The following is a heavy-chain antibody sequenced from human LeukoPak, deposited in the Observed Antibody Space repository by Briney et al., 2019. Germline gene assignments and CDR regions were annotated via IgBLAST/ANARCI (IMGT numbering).Heavy chain of an antibody. CDR2: INSDGSST. CDR1: GFTFSSYW. V-gene: IGHV3-74*01. J-gene: IGHJ4*02. Sequence: PGGSLRLSCAASGFTFSSYWMHWVRQAPGKGLVLVSRINSDGSSTSYADSVKGRFTISRDNAKNTLYLQMNSLRAEDTAVYYCARLRPAALAVAGTGYFDYWGQGTLVTVSS. CDR3: ARLRPAALAVAGTGYFDY. D-gene: IGHD6-19*01.